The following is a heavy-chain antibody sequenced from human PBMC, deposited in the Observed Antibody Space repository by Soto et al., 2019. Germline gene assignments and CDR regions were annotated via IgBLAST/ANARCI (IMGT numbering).Heavy chain of an antibody. V-gene: IGHV4-59*01. J-gene: IGHJ4*02. Sequence: QVQLQESGPGLVKPSETLSLTCTVSGGSISSYYWSWLRQSPGKRLEWIGYIHYSGITKYNPSLKSRVTISLDTSKNQFSLKPRSVTAADSAVYYCARHPGASFDYWGQGTLVTVSS. CDR3: ARHPGASFDY. D-gene: IGHD7-27*01. CDR1: GGSISSYY. CDR2: IHYSGIT.